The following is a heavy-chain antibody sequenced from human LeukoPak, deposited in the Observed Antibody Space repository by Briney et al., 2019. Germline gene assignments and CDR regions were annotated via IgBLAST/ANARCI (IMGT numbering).Heavy chain of an antibody. D-gene: IGHD6-19*01. CDR1: GGSFSSYY. CDR2: INHSGST. Sequence: PSETLSLTCAVYGGSFSSYYWSWIRQPPGKGLEWVGEINHSGSTNYNPSLKSRVTISVDTYKSQFSLKLSSVTAADTAVYYCARRRQDKQWLGQRDWYFDLWGRGTLVTVSS. CDR3: ARRRQDKQWLGQRDWYFDL. J-gene: IGHJ2*01. V-gene: IGHV4-34*01.